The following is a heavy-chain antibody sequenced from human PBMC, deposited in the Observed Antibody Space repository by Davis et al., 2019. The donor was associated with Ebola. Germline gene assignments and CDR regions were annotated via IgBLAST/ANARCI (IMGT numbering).Heavy chain of an antibody. Sequence: GGSLRLSCAASGFTFSSYCMNWVRQAPGKGLEWVSSISSSGSTIYYADSVKGRFTISRDNAKNSLYLQMNSLRAEDTAVYYCASSTVVFWFDPWGQGTLVTVSS. D-gene: IGHD4-23*01. CDR2: ISSSGSTI. J-gene: IGHJ5*02. CDR3: ASSTVVFWFDP. CDR1: GFTFSSYC. V-gene: IGHV3-48*04.